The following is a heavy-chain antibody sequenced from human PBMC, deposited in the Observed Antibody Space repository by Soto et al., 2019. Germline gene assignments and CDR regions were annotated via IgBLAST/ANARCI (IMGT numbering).Heavy chain of an antibody. CDR1: GFTFNTYS. CDR2: IWYDGTQK. Sequence: PGGSLRLSCEASGFTFNTYSMHRVRQPPGKGLEWLAAIWYDGTQKYYADSVKGRFIISRDNSKKTLYLEMNSLRAEDTAVYYCARAGGTTVTGLWHFDSWGQGTLVTVSS. D-gene: IGHD4-17*01. CDR3: ARAGGTTVTGLWHFDS. V-gene: IGHV3-33*01. J-gene: IGHJ4*02.